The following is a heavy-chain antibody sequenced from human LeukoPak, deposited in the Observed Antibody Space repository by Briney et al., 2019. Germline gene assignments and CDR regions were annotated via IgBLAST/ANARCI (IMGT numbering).Heavy chain of an antibody. CDR2: MNPNSGNT. CDR3: ARGKAYYDILTGYSAYYFDY. CDR1: GYTFTSYD. J-gene: IGHJ4*02. Sequence: ASVKVSCMASGYTFTSYDINWVRQATGQGLEWMGWMNPNSGNTGYAQKFQGRVTMTRNTSISTAYMELSSLRSEDTAVYYCARGKAYYDILTGYSAYYFDYWGQGTLVTVSS. V-gene: IGHV1-8*01. D-gene: IGHD3-9*01.